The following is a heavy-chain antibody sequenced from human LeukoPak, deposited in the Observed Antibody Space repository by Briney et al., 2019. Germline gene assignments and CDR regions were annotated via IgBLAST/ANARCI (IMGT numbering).Heavy chain of an antibody. D-gene: IGHD5-24*01. V-gene: IGHV1-8*01. Sequence: ASVKVSCKASGYTFTSYDINWVRQATGQGLEWMGWMNPNSGNTGYAQKFQGRVTMTRNTSISTAYMELSSLRSEDTAVYYCARSVEMATPFNDAFDIWGQGTMVTVSS. CDR2: MNPNSGNT. CDR3: ARSVEMATPFNDAFDI. J-gene: IGHJ3*02. CDR1: GYTFTSYD.